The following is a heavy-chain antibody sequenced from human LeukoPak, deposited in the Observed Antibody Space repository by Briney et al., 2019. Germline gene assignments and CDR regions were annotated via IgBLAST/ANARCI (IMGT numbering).Heavy chain of an antibody. CDR3: AREYSKLPVTTSWYFDL. CDR1: GGSISSLY. J-gene: IGHJ2*01. Sequence: PSETLSLTCTVSGGSISSLYWSWIRQPPGKGLEWIGYIYYSGSTNYNPSLKSRVTISVDTSKNQFSLKLSSVTAADTAVYYCAREYSKLPVTTSWYFDLWGRGTQVTVSS. V-gene: IGHV4-59*11. D-gene: IGHD4-17*01. CDR2: IYYSGST.